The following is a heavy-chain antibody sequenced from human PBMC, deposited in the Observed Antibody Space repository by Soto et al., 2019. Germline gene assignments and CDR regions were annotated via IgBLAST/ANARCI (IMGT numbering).Heavy chain of an antibody. CDR2: ISWNSGSI. V-gene: IGHV3-9*01. J-gene: IGHJ6*02. Sequence: GGSLRLSCAASGFTFDDYAMHWVRQAPGKGLEWVSGISWNSGSINYADSVKGRFTISRDNDKNSLYLQMNSLRGEDTELYYCRNDMYRSHHYGMDVWGQGTTVTVSS. CDR3: RNDMYRSHHYGMDV. D-gene: IGHD6-13*01. CDR1: GFTFDDYA.